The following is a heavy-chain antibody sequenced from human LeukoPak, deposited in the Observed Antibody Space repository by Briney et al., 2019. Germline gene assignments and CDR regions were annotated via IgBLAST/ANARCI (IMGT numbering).Heavy chain of an antibody. CDR3: ARESGGYVDY. CDR2: ISYDGSNK. Sequence: PGGSLRLSCAASGFTFSSYAMHWVRQAPGKGLEWVAVISYDGSNKYYADSVKGRFTISRDNSKNTLYLQMNSLRAEDTAVYYCARESGGYVDYWGQGTLVTVSS. CDR1: GFTFSSYA. V-gene: IGHV3-30*04. J-gene: IGHJ4*02. D-gene: IGHD2-15*01.